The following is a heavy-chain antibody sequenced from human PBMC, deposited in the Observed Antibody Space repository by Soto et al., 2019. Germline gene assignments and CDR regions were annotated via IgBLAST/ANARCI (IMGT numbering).Heavy chain of an antibody. V-gene: IGHV4-31*03. CDR1: GGSINSGGYY. CDR3: ARNSISKKIDY. D-gene: IGHD3-22*01. J-gene: IGHJ4*02. Sequence: QVQLQESGPGLVKPSQTLSLTCSVSGGSINSGGYYWTWIRQHPGKGLEWIGNICYSGSTSYNPSLKSRLTISIDPSKTHFSRKLSSVTAADTAVYYCARNSISKKIDYWGQGTPVTVSS. CDR2: ICYSGST.